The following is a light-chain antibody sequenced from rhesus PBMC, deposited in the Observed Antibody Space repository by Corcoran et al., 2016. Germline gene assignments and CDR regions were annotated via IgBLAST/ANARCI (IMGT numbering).Light chain of an antibody. CDR1: ENVNKY. Sequence: DIQMTQSPSSLSASVGDRVTITCRASENVNKYVHWYQPKPGKAPNLLLYAASTLPSGVPSRFSGGGSGTDYTFTIRRLQPEDFATYSCQHSYGTPLTFGGGTTVEI. J-gene: IGKJ4*01. V-gene: IGKV1-74*01. CDR2: AAS. CDR3: QHSYGTPLT.